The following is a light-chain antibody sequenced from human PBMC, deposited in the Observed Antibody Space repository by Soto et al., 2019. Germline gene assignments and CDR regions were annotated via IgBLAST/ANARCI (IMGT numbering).Light chain of an antibody. Sequence: EGVTTQSPATLSVSPGERATLSCRASQNVGGDLAWYQQKPGQAPRLLIYRTSTRANGTPVRFSGSGSGTEFTLTISSLLSEDFAVYYCQEYNGRSSFGQGTKVEIK. J-gene: IGKJ1*01. CDR3: QEYNGRSS. CDR1: QNVGGD. V-gene: IGKV3-15*01. CDR2: RTS.